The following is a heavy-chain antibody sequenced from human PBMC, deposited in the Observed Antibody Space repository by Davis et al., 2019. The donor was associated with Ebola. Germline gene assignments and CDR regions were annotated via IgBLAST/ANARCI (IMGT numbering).Heavy chain of an antibody. J-gene: IGHJ5*02. V-gene: IGHV3-21*01. D-gene: IGHD6-25*01. CDR2: ISSSSSYI. CDR3: ARDRGMGSGDWFDP. CDR1: GFTFSSYS. Sequence: GESLKISCAASGFTFSSYSMNWVRQAPGKGLEWVSSISSSSSYIYYADSVKGRFTISRDNAKNSLYLQMNSLRAEDTAVYYCARDRGMGSGDWFDPWGQGTLVTVSS.